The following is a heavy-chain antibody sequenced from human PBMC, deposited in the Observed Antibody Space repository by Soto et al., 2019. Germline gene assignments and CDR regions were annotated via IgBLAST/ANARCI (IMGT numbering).Heavy chain of an antibody. Sequence: AAVKVSCKASGYTFTGYYMHWVRQAPGQGLEWMGWINPNSGGTNYAQKFQGWVTMTRDTSISTAYMELSRLRSDDTAMYYCARDTAMGIAAAGSVYYYYGMDVWGQGTTVTVYS. D-gene: IGHD6-13*01. CDR1: GYTFTGYY. CDR3: ARDTAMGIAAAGSVYYYYGMDV. V-gene: IGHV1-2*04. CDR2: INPNSGGT. J-gene: IGHJ6*02.